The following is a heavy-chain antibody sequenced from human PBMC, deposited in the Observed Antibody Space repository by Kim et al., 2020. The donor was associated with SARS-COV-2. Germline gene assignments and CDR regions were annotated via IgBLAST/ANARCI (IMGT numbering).Heavy chain of an antibody. CDR3: ARGDIVVVPAALKIDP. D-gene: IGHD2-2*01. J-gene: IGHJ5*02. V-gene: IGHV4-59*01. CDR1: GGSISSYY. Sequence: SYPLSLTCTVSGGSISSYYWSWIRQPPGKGLEWIGYIYYSGSTNYNPSLKSRVTISVDTSKNQFSLKLSSVTAADTAVYYCARGDIVVVPAALKIDPWGQETLVTVSS. CDR2: IYYSGST.